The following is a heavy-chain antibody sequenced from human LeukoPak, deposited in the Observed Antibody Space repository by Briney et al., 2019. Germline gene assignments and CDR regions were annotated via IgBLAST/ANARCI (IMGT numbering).Heavy chain of an antibody. CDR3: ARGGGLDV. V-gene: IGHV3-23*01. CDR1: GFTFNNYA. D-gene: IGHD3-16*01. CDR2: TAGSGISK. Sequence: GGSLRLSCVASGFTFNNYAMSWVRQAPGRGLEWASSTAGSGISKDYADSVKGRFTISRDNAKNSLYLQMSNLRAEDTAVYFCARGGGLDVWGQGATVTVSS. J-gene: IGHJ6*02.